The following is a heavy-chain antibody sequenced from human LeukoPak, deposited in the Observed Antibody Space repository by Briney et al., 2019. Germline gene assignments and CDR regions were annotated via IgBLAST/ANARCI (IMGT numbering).Heavy chain of an antibody. CDR3: ARGILTGPIYAFDI. J-gene: IGHJ3*02. Sequence: YYWSWIRQPPGKGLEWIGEINHSGSTNYNPSLKSRVTISVDTSKNQFSLKLSSVTAADTAVYYCARGILTGPIYAFDIWGQGTMVTVSS. CDR1: YY. CDR2: INHSGST. V-gene: IGHV4-34*01. D-gene: IGHD3-9*01.